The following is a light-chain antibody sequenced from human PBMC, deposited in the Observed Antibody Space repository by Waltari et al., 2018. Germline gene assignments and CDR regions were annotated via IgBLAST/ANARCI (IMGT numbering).Light chain of an antibody. CDR1: QSVSSY. CDR2: DAS. Sequence: EIVLTQSPATLSLSPGERATLTCRASQSVSSYLAWYQQKPGQAPRLLIDDASNRATGIPARFSGSGSGTDFTLTISSLEPEDFAVYYCQQRSSPFTFGPGTKVDIK. V-gene: IGKV3-11*01. CDR3: QQRSSPFT. J-gene: IGKJ3*01.